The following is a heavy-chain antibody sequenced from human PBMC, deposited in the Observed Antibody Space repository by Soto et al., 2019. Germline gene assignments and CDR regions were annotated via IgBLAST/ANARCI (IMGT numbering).Heavy chain of an antibody. CDR2: INSDGSST. J-gene: IGHJ6*02. CDR1: GSTFSNDW. V-gene: IGHV3-74*01. Sequence: EVQLVESGGGLLQPGGSLRLSCAVSGSTFSNDWMHWVRQAPGKGLVWVSHINSDGSSTNYAEFVKGRFNIARDNAKNAVYLQMNSLRAEDTAVYYCARDRSYSLEVWGQGTTVTVSS. CDR3: ARDRSYSLEV.